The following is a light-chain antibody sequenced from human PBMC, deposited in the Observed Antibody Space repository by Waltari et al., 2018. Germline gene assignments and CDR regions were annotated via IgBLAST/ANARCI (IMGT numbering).Light chain of an antibody. CDR3: QQYTRRYT. Sequence: DIQMTQSPSTLSASVGDRVTITCRASKSISSWLAWYQQKPGKAPKLLIYKASSLESGVPSRFSGSGSGTEFTLTISSLQPDDFATYYCQQYTRRYTFGQGTKLEIK. V-gene: IGKV1-5*03. CDR1: KSISSW. CDR2: KAS. J-gene: IGKJ2*01.